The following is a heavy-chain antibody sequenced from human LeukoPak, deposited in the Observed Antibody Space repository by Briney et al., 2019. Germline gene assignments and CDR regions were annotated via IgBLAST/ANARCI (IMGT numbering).Heavy chain of an antibody. CDR3: ARGDPWLVPY. CDR1: GYTFTGYF. Sequence: GASVKVSCKASGYTFTGYFMHWVRQAPGQGLEWMGWVNPNSGATKYAQKFQGRVTMTRDTSVSTAYMELSRLRSDDTAVYYCARGDPWLVPYWGQGTLVTVSS. V-gene: IGHV1-2*02. D-gene: IGHD6-19*01. CDR2: VNPNSGAT. J-gene: IGHJ4*02.